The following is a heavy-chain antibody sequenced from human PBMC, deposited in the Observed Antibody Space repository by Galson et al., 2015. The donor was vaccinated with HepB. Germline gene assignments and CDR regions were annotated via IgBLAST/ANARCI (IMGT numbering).Heavy chain of an antibody. CDR3: TTDLRRGSEY. CDR1: GFAFSTYA. D-gene: IGHD1-14*01. V-gene: IGHV3-23*01. CDR2: INNFKDGGGA. Sequence: LRLSCAASGFAFSTYAMSWVRPAPGKGLEWVSGINNFKDGGGAYHADSAKGRFTVSRDDSRNTLYLQINSLTAEDTAVYYCTTDLRRGSEYWGQGTLVTVSS. J-gene: IGHJ4*02.